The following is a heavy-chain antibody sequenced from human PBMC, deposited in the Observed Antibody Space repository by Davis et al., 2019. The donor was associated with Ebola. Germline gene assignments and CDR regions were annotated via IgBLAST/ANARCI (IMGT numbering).Heavy chain of an antibody. D-gene: IGHD3-22*01. CDR1: GGTFSSYA. J-gene: IGHJ5*02. CDR3: AREYHYYDSLWFDP. V-gene: IGHV1-69*13. Sequence: SVKVSCKASGGTFSSYAISWVRQAPGQGLEWMGGIIPIFGTTNYAQKFQGRVTITADESTSTAYMELSSLRSEDTAVYYCAREYHYYDSLWFDPWGQRTLVTVSS. CDR2: IIPIFGTT.